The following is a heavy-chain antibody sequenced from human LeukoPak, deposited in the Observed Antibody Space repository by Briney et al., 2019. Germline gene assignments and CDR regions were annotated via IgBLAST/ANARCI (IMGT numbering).Heavy chain of an antibody. CDR3: ASTVRSGWYPPQLDY. J-gene: IGHJ4*02. CDR2: IYYSGST. D-gene: IGHD6-19*01. V-gene: IGHV4-59*08. Sequence: SETLSLTCTVSGGSISSYYWSWIRQPPGKGLEWIGYIYYSGSTNYNPSLKSRATISVDTSKNQFSLKLSSVTAADTAVYYCASTVRSGWYPPQLDYWGQGTLVTVSS. CDR1: GGSISSYY.